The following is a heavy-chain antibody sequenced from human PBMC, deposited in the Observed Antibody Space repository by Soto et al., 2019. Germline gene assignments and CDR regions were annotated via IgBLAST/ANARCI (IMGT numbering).Heavy chain of an antibody. CDR3: ARDHHVGSGSFRVPLIVDYYYGMDV. CDR2: INAGNGNT. V-gene: IGHV1-3*01. J-gene: IGHJ6*02. D-gene: IGHD3-10*01. Sequence: GASVKVSCKASGYTFTSYAMHWVRQAPGQRLEWMGWINAGNGNTKYSQKFQGRVTITRDTSASTAYMELSSLRSEDTAVYYCARDHHVGSGSFRVPLIVDYYYGMDVWGQGTTVTVSS. CDR1: GYTFTSYA.